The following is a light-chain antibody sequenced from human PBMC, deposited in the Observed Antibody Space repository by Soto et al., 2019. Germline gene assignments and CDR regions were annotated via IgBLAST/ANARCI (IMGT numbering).Light chain of an antibody. V-gene: IGLV4-60*02. CDR2: LEGSGSY. CDR1: SGHRSYL. Sequence: QSVLTQSSSASASLGSSVTLTCTLSSGHRSYLIAWHQQQPGKAPRYLMYLEGSGSYNKGSAVPDRFSGSSSGADRYLTISDPQYEDEADYYCETWDSNIRVFGGGTKLTVL. CDR3: ETWDSNIRV. J-gene: IGLJ3*02.